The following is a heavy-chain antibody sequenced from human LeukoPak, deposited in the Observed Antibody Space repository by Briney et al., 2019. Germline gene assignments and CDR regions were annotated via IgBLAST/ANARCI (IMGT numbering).Heavy chain of an antibody. CDR3: ASRPDQHLLYYFDY. CDR2: INPNSGGT. V-gene: IGHV1-2*06. D-gene: IGHD2-15*01. CDR1: GYTFTGDY. J-gene: IGHJ4*02. Sequence: ASVKVSCKASGYTFTGDYMHWVRQAPGQGLEWMGRINPNSGGTKYAQKFQGRVTMTSDASISTAYMELSSLRSDDTAVYYCASRPDQHLLYYFDYWGQGALVTVSS.